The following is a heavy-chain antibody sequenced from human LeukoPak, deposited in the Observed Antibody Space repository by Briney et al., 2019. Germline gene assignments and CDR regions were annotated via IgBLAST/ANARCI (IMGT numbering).Heavy chain of an antibody. D-gene: IGHD6-6*01. Sequence: PGGSLRLSCAASGFTFSSYWMSWVRQAPGKGLEWVANIKQDGSEKYYVDSVKGRFTISRDNAKNSLYLQMNSLRAEDTAVYYCAIWVFSSSTGYFDYWGQGTLVTVSS. V-gene: IGHV3-7*01. J-gene: IGHJ4*02. CDR2: IKQDGSEK. CDR3: AIWVFSSSTGYFDY. CDR1: GFTFSSYW.